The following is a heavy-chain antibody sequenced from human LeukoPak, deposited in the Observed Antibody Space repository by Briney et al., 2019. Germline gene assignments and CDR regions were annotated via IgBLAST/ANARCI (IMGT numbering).Heavy chain of an antibody. CDR3: SRFVYGAAADETGGY. Sequence: GGTLRLSCEASAFTFSSYGMSWGRQAPGEGLEWVSVISGSGGNIYYADSVRGRFTISRDNSKNTLYLQMNSLRAEDTAVYYCSRFVYGAAADETGGYWGQGTLVTVSS. D-gene: IGHD6-13*01. V-gene: IGHV3-23*01. J-gene: IGHJ4*02. CDR2: ISGSGGNI. CDR1: AFTFSSYG.